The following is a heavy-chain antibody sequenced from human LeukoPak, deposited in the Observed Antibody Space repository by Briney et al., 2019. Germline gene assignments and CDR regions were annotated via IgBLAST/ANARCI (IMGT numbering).Heavy chain of an antibody. D-gene: IGHD1-14*01. J-gene: IGHJ4*02. V-gene: IGHV3-7*01. CDR1: GFIFDSHW. Sequence: GGSLRLSCAASGFIFDSHWMNWVRHAPGKGLEGVAHLNQDGTETYYADSVRSRFTISRDNAKSLLYLQMNGLRADDTAVYYCARDSYRALEYWGQGALVTVSS. CDR2: LNQDGTET. CDR3: ARDSYRALEY.